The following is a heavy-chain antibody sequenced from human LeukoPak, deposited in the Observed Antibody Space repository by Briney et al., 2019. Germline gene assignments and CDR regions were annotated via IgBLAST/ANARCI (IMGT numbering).Heavy chain of an antibody. CDR2: IYYSGTT. CDR1: GGSISSSGYY. V-gene: IGHV4-39*01. J-gene: IGHJ4*02. CDR3: ARQRRYCSGGSCYEGDIDY. Sequence: SETLSLTCTVSGGSISSSGYYWGWIRQPPGKGLEWIGIIYYSGTTYYNPSLKSRVTISIDTSKNQFSLKLSSVTAADTAVYYCARQRRYCSGGSCYEGDIDYWGQGTLVTVSS. D-gene: IGHD2-15*01.